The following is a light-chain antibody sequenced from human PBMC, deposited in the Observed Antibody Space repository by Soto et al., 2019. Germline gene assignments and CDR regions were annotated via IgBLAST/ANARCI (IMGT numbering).Light chain of an antibody. J-gene: IGLJ1*01. V-gene: IGLV2-14*03. CDR2: EVS. CDR3: SSYTSTSSDV. CDR1: SSDVGGYNS. Sequence: QSVRTQPASVSGSPGQSSTVSCTGTSSDVGGYNSVSWYQQHPGKPPKLIIYEVSNRPSGVSDRFSGSKSGNTASLTISGLQAEDEADYYCSSYTSTSSDVFATGTKVTVL.